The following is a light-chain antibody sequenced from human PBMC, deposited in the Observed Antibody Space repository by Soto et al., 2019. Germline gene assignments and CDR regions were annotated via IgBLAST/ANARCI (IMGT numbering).Light chain of an antibody. CDR2: AAS. CDR3: QQTYSAPPT. Sequence: DIQMTQSPSSLSASVGDRVTITCRASQIISTYVNWYQQRAGLAPRLLIYAASSLQSGVPPRFSGSGSATDFPLTLSSLQPEDFATYFYQQTYSAPPTFVQGTNVDI. J-gene: IGKJ1*01. V-gene: IGKV1-39*01. CDR1: QIISTY.